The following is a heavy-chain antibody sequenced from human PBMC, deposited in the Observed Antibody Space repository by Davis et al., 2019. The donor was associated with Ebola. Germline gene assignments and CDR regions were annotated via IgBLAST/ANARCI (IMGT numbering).Heavy chain of an antibody. CDR2: ISYDGSNK. Sequence: GESLKISCAASGFTFSSYGMHWVRQAPGKGLEWVAVISYDGSNKYYADSVKGRFTISRDNSKNTLYLQMNSLRAEDTAVYYCARDSVYSSSWYWDYYYGMDVWGQGTTVTVSS. V-gene: IGHV3-30*03. J-gene: IGHJ6*02. D-gene: IGHD6-13*01. CDR3: ARDSVYSSSWYWDYYYGMDV. CDR1: GFTFSSYG.